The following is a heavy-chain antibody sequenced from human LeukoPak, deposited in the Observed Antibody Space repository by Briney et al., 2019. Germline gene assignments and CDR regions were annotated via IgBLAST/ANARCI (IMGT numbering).Heavy chain of an antibody. CDR3: AKDGDSGYDWDFDY. Sequence: HPGGSLRLSCAASGFTFSSYGMHWVRQAPGKGLEWAAVISYDGSNKYYADSVKGRFTNSRDNSKNTLYLQMNSLRAEDTAVYYCAKDGDSGYDWDFDYWGQGTLVTVSS. D-gene: IGHD5-12*01. CDR2: ISYDGSNK. V-gene: IGHV3-30*18. J-gene: IGHJ4*02. CDR1: GFTFSSYG.